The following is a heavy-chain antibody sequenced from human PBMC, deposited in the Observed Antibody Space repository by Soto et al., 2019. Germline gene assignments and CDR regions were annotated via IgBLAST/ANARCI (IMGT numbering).Heavy chain of an antibody. Sequence: SDTLSLTCTFSGGSISSSGYYWSWIRQHPGKGLEWIGYIYYSGSTYYNPSLKSRVTISVDTSKNQFSLKLSSVTAADTAVYYCARDEEVNYSDYGGSDYYYGMDVWGQGTRVTVS. J-gene: IGHJ6*02. V-gene: IGHV4-31*03. D-gene: IGHD4-17*01. CDR2: IYYSGST. CDR1: GGSISSSGYY. CDR3: ARDEEVNYSDYGGSDYYYGMDV.